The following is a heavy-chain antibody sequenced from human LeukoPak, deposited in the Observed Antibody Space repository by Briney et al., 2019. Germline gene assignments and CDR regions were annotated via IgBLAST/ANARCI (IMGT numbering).Heavy chain of an antibody. J-gene: IGHJ4*02. D-gene: IGHD2-15*01. CDR3: ATDQNRRGGEGY. V-gene: IGHV1-69-2*01. CDR1: GYTFTDYY. CDR2: VDPEDGET. Sequence: ASVRVSCKASGYTFTDYYMHWVQQAPGKGLEWMGLVDPEDGETIYAEKFQGRVTITADTSTDTAYMELSSLRSEDTAVYYCATDQNRRGGEGYWGQGTLVTVSS.